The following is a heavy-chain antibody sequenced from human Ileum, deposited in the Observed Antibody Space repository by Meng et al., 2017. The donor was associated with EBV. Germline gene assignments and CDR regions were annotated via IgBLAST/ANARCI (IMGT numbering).Heavy chain of an antibody. D-gene: IGHD6-13*01. Sequence: EVQLVESGGGLVQPGGSLRLACVASGFTVDGNYMTWVRQAPGKGLEWVSIIFGGGRTYYADSVRGRFTMSRDSFENTLYLQMNSLRAEDTAVYYCATRWYLDYWGQGALVTVSS. J-gene: IGHJ4*02. V-gene: IGHV3-53*01. CDR1: GFTVDGNY. CDR2: IFGGGRT. CDR3: ATRWYLDY.